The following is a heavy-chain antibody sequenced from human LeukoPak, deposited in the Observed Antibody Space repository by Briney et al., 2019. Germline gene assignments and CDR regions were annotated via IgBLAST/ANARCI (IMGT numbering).Heavy chain of an antibody. CDR1: GGSISSGGYY. CDR2: IYHSGST. Sequence: SQTLSLTCTVSGGSISSGGYYWSWIRQPPGKGLEWIGYIYHSGSTYYNPSLKSRVTISVDRSKNQFSLKLSSVTAADTAVYYCARGAEQQLATSEYFQHWGQGTLVTVSS. D-gene: IGHD6-13*01. CDR3: ARGAEQQLATSEYFQH. J-gene: IGHJ1*01. V-gene: IGHV4-30-2*01.